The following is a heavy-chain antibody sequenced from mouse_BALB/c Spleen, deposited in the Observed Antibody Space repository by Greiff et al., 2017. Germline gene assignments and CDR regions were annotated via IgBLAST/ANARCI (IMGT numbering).Heavy chain of an antibody. CDR1: GFTFSSYY. CDR2: INSNGGST. Sequence: EVKLVESGGGLVKLGGSLKLSCAASGFTFSSYYMSWVRQTPEKRLELVAAINSNGGSTYYPDTVKGRFTISRDNAKNTLYLQMSSLKSEDTALYYCARHEDDGYYGAWFAYWGQGTLVTVSA. J-gene: IGHJ3*01. V-gene: IGHV5-6-2*01. D-gene: IGHD2-3*01. CDR3: ARHEDDGYYGAWFAY.